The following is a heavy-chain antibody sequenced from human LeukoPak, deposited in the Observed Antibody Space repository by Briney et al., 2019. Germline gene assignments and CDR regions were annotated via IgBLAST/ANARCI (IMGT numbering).Heavy chain of an antibody. CDR2: INHSGST. CDR1: GGSFSGYY. Sequence: PSETLSLTCAVYGGSFSGYYWSWIRQPPGKGLEWIGEINHSGSTNYNPSLKSRVTISVDTSTNQFSQKLSSVTAADTAVYYCARGILYYDILTGYLTPYYYYGMDVWGQGTTVTVSS. CDR3: ARGILYYDILTGYLTPYYYYGMDV. J-gene: IGHJ6*02. V-gene: IGHV4-34*01. D-gene: IGHD3-9*01.